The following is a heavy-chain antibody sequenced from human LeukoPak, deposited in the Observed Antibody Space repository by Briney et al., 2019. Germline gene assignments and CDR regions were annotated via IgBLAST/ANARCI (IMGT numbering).Heavy chain of an antibody. CDR1: GFTFSSYS. D-gene: IGHD1-26*01. CDR2: ISSSSSTI. Sequence: PGGSLRLSCAASGFTFSSYSMNWVRQAPGKGLEWVSYISSSSSTIYYADSVKGRFTISRDNAKNSLYLQMNSLRAEDTAVYYCARGEWGATNGDAFDIWGQGTMVTVSS. V-gene: IGHV3-48*01. J-gene: IGHJ3*02. CDR3: ARGEWGATNGDAFDI.